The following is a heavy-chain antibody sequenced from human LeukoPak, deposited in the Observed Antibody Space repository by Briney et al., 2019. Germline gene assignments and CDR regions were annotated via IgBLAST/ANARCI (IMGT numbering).Heavy chain of an antibody. CDR1: GGSIGSGGYY. J-gene: IGHJ4*02. CDR2: IYYSGST. Sequence: SETLSLTCTVSGGSIGSGGYYWSWIRQRPGKGLEWIGYIYYSGSTYYNPSLKSRVTISVDTFKNQFSLKLTSVTAADTAVYYCARRGEWKLRAGPFDYWGQGTLVTVSS. V-gene: IGHV4-31*03. D-gene: IGHD1-26*01. CDR3: ARRGEWKLRAGPFDY.